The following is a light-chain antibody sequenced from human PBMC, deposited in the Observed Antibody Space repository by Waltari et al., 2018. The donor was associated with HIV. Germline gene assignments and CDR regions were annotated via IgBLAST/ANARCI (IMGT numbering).Light chain of an antibody. CDR1: SSHLGAGYH. V-gene: IGLV1-40*01. CDR3: KSYDSSLSGVV. Sequence: QSVLPHPPPASGAPGQRVTISCTGRSSHLGAGYHLHWYQQLPGTAPKLLIYGNSNRPSGVPDRFSGSKSGTSAYMAITGLQAEDEADYYCKSYDSSLSGVVFGGGTKLTVL. CDR2: GNS. J-gene: IGLJ2*01.